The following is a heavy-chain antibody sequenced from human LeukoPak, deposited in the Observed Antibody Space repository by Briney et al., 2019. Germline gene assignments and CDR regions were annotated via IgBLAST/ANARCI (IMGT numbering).Heavy chain of an antibody. V-gene: IGHV3-30*18. CDR2: RSHEGSSQ. CDR1: GFSFGSYG. D-gene: IGHD5-24*01. CDR3: AKDSGLEMATLLRYYYYGMDV. Sequence: GGSLRLPCAASGFSFGSYGMHWVRQAPGKGLEWLAVRSHEGSSQYYADSVKGRFTVSRDNSKNTLYLQMNSLRAEDTAVYYCAKDSGLEMATLLRYYYYGMDVWGQGPTVTVSS. J-gene: IGHJ6*02.